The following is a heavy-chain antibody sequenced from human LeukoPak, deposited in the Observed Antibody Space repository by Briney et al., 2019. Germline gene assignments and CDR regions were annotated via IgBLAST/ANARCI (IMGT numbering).Heavy chain of an antibody. CDR1: GGSFSGYY. CDR3: ARAVEYNFWSGLQRRAATFDY. Sequence: PSETLSLTCAVSGGSFSGYYWSWIRQPPGKGLEWIGKINHSGSTNYNPSLKSRVTISVDTSKNQFSLKLTSVTAADTAVYYCARAVEYNFWSGLQRRAATFDYWGQGTLVTVSS. D-gene: IGHD3-3*01. V-gene: IGHV4-34*01. CDR2: INHSGST. J-gene: IGHJ4*02.